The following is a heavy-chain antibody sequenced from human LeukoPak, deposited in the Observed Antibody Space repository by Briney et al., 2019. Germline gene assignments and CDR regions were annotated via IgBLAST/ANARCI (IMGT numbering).Heavy chain of an antibody. Sequence: KSGGSLRLSCAASGFTFSSYSMNWVRQAPGKGLEWVSSTSSSSSYIYYADSVKGRFTISRDNAKNSLYLQMNSLRAEDTAVYYCARDSGYDLPPDYWGQGTLVTVSS. V-gene: IGHV3-21*01. J-gene: IGHJ4*02. CDR2: TSSSSSYI. D-gene: IGHD5-12*01. CDR3: ARDSGYDLPPDY. CDR1: GFTFSSYS.